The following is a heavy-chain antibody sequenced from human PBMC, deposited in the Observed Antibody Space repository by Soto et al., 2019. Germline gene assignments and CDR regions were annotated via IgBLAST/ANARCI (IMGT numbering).Heavy chain of an antibody. J-gene: IGHJ4*02. CDR3: ARDPIPYYDILTGSDFDY. D-gene: IGHD3-9*01. CDR1: GYTFTSYG. V-gene: IGHV1-18*01. Sequence: ASVKVSCKASGYTFTSYGISWVRQAPGQGLEWMGWISAYNGNTNYAQKLQGRVTMTTGTSTSTAYMELRSLSSDDTAVYYCARDPIPYYDILTGSDFDYWGQGTLVTVSS. CDR2: ISAYNGNT.